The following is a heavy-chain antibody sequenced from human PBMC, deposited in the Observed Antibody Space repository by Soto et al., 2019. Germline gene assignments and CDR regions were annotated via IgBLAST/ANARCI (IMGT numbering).Heavy chain of an antibody. CDR3: ARDLVSSSGHYYYGMDV. CDR2: INPNSGGT. V-gene: IGHV1-2*04. D-gene: IGHD6-6*01. CDR1: GYTFTGYY. Sequence: ASVKVSCKASGYTFTGYYMHWVRQAPGQGFEWMGWINPNSGGTNYAQKFQGWVTMTRDTSISTAYMELSRLRSDDTAVYYCARDLVSSSGHYYYGMDVWGQGTTVTVSS. J-gene: IGHJ6*02.